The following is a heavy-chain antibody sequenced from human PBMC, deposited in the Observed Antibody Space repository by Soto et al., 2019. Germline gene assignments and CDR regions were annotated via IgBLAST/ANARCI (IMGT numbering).Heavy chain of an antibody. D-gene: IGHD6-13*01. CDR2: IYYSGST. Sequence: QVQLQESGPGLVKPSDTLSLTCAVSGYSISNSNWWGWIRQPPGKGLEWIGYIYYSGSTYYNTSLKSRVTMSLDTSMNQFSLKLSSVTAVDTALYYCARIAPTAAGPHDAFDIWGQGTMVTVSS. CDR1: GYSISNSNW. CDR3: ARIAPTAAGPHDAFDI. J-gene: IGHJ3*02. V-gene: IGHV4-28*01.